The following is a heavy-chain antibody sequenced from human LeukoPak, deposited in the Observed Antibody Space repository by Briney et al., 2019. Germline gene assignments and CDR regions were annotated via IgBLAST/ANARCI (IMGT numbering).Heavy chain of an antibody. V-gene: IGHV3-23*01. CDR1: EFTFSNYV. CDR3: VKGGGNVRRYFEY. D-gene: IGHD4-23*01. J-gene: IGHJ4*02. CDR2: ISVNGGTT. Sequence: GGSLRLSCAASEFTFSNYVMNWVRQAPGKGLEWVSSISVNGGTTYYADSVKGRFTISRDSSKNTLYLQMNSLRAEDTAVYYCVKGGGNVRRYFEYWGQGTLVTVSS.